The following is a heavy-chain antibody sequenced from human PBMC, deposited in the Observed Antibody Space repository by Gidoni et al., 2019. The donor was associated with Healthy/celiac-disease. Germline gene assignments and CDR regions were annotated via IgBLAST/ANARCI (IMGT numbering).Heavy chain of an antibody. V-gene: IGHV4-39*01. D-gene: IGHD4-4*01. CDR3: ARLVGGGYSNYRWFDP. CDR2: IYYSGST. Sequence: QLQLQESGPGLVKPSETLSLTCTVSGGSISSSSYYWGWIRQPPGKGLEWLGSIYYSGSTYYNPSLKSRVTISVDTSKNQFSLKLSSVTAADTAVYYCARLVGGGYSNYRWFDPWGQGTLVTVSS. CDR1: GGSISSSSYY. J-gene: IGHJ5*02.